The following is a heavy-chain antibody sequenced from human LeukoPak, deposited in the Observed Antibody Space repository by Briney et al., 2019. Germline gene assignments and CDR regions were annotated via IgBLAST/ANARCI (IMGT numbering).Heavy chain of an antibody. CDR3: AKDHYGSGSYIDY. CDR2: IWYGGSNK. CDR1: GFTFSSYG. Sequence: PGRSLRLSCAASGFTFSSYGMHWVRQAPGKGLEWVAVIWYGGSNKYYADSVKGRFTISRDNSKNTLYLQMNSLRAEYTAVYYCAKDHYGSGSYIDYWGQGTLVTVSS. V-gene: IGHV3-33*06. D-gene: IGHD3-10*01. J-gene: IGHJ4*02.